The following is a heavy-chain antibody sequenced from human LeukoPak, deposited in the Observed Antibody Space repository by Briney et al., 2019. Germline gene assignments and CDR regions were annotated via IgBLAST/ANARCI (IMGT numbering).Heavy chain of an antibody. J-gene: IGHJ4*02. V-gene: IGHV1-18*01. D-gene: IGHD3-3*01. CDR3: ARDSAHYDFWSGLDY. CDR2: ISAYNGNT. CDR1: GYTFTSYG. Sequence: ASVKVSCKASGYTFTSYGISWVRQAPGQGLEWMGWISAYNGNTNYAQKLQGRVTMTTDTSTSTAYMELRSLRSDDTAVYYCARDSAHYDFWSGLDYWGQGTLVTVSS.